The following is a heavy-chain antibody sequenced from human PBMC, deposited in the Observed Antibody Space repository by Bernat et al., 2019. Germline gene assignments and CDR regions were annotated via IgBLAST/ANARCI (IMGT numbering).Heavy chain of an antibody. CDR1: GGSFSGYY. CDR2: INHSGST. J-gene: IGHJ5*02. Sequence: QLQQWGAGLLKPSETLSLTCAVYGGSFSGYYWSWIRQPPGKGLEWIGEINHSGSTNYNPSLKSRVTISVDTSKNQFSLKLSSVTAADTAVYYCARGHVLLWFGELFAWFDPWGQGTLVTVSS. D-gene: IGHD3-10*01. CDR3: ARGHVLLWFGELFAWFDP. V-gene: IGHV4-34*01.